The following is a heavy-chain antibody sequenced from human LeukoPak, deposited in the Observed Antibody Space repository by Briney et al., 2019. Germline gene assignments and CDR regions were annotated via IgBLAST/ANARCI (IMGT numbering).Heavy chain of an antibody. V-gene: IGHV4-4*02. CDR1: GGSISSSNW. CDR2: IYHSGST. CDR3: AREVYSSSHQGIDY. Sequence: SETLSLTCAVSGGSISSSNWWSWVRQPPGKGLEWIGEIYHSGSTNYNPSLKSRVTISVDKSKNQFSLKLSSVTAADTAVYYCAREVYSSSHQGIDYWGQGTLVTVSS. D-gene: IGHD6-6*01. J-gene: IGHJ4*02.